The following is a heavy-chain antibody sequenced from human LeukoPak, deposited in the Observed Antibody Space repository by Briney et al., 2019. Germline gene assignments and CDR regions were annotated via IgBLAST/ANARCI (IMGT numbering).Heavy chain of an antibody. J-gene: IGHJ6*03. CDR2: INHSGST. CDR3: ARVYDSGSQAYFYYMDV. V-gene: IGHV4-34*01. Sequence: SETLSLTCAVYGGSFSGYYWSWIRQPPGKGLEWIGEINHSGSTNYNPSLKSRVTISVDTSKNQFSLKLRSVTAADTAVYYCARVYDSGSQAYFYYMDVWGKGTTVTISS. CDR1: GGSFSGYY. D-gene: IGHD3-10*01.